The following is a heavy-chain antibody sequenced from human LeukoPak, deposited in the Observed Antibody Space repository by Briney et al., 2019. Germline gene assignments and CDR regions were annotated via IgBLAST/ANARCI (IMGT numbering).Heavy chain of an antibody. D-gene: IGHD3-10*01. J-gene: IGHJ6*03. CDR3: ARDPGGVTMVRGVSAYYYYYMDA. CDR1: GGTFSSYA. V-gene: IGHV1-69*05. Sequence: GSSVKVSCKASGGTFSSYAISWVRQAPGQGLEWMGGIIPIFGTANYAQKFQGRVTITTDESTSTAYMELSSLRSEDTAVYYCARDPGGVTMVRGVSAYYYYYMDAWGKGTTVTVSS. CDR2: IIPIFGTA.